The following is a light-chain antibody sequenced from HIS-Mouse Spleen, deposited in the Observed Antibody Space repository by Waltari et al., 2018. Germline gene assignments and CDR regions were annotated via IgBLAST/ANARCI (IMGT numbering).Light chain of an antibody. CDR3: QAWDSSTVV. J-gene: IGLJ2*01. Sequence: SYQLTQPPPVSVSPGQTASISSPVDPLGANSACWYQQNPGQSPVLVIYQDSKRRSGIPDRFSGSNSGNTATLTISGTQAMDEADYYCQAWDSSTVVFGGGTKLTVL. V-gene: IGLV3-1*01. CDR1: PLGANS. CDR2: QDS.